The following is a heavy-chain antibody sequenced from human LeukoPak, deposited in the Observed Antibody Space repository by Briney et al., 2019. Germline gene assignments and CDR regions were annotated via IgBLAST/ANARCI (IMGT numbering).Heavy chain of an antibody. CDR3: ARDVGVPRDNWFAP. V-gene: IGHV1-69*13. CDR2: IIPIFGTA. D-gene: IGHD6-6*01. J-gene: IGHJ5*02. CDR1: GGTFSSYA. Sequence: ASVKVSCKASGGTFSSYAISWVRQAPGQGLEWRGGIIPIFGTANYAQKFQGRVTITADESTSTAYMELSSLRSEDTAVYYCARDVGVPRDNWFAPWGQGTLVTVSS.